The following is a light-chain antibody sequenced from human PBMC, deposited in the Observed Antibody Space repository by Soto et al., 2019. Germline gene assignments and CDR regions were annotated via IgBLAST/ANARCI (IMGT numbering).Light chain of an antibody. Sequence: DIRMTQSPSTLSASVGDRVTITCRARQSISSWLAWYQQKPGTAPKLLIYKSSTLQSGVPSRFSGSGSGTELTLTIRSLQPDDSATYYCQQYNDNWTCGQGTKVEIK. CDR2: KSS. J-gene: IGKJ1*01. CDR3: QQYNDNWT. V-gene: IGKV1-5*03. CDR1: QSISSW.